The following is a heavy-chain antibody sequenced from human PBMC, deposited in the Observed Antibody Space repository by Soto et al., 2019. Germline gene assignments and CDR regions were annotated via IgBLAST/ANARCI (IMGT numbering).Heavy chain of an antibody. V-gene: IGHV4-31*03. CDR1: GGSISSGGYY. Sequence: SEPLSLTCTVSGGSISSGGYYWSWIRQHPGKGLEWIGYIYYSGSTYYNPSLKSRVTISVDTSKNQFSLKLTSVTAADTAVYYCARELPGIAAPSWGQGTLVTVSS. J-gene: IGHJ4*02. CDR3: ARELPGIAAPS. D-gene: IGHD6-6*01. CDR2: IYYSGST.